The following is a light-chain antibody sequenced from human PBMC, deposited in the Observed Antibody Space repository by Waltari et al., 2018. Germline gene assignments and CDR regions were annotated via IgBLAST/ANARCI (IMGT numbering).Light chain of an antibody. V-gene: IGLV2-14*03. J-gene: IGLJ2*01. Sequence: QSALTQPASVSGSLGQSITISCTGTTSDIGRYTFVSWYQQYPGKVPRLVIYDVNNRASGISDRFSGSKSGDTASLTISGLQVEDEADYYCSSKGGASPLVLFGGGTRLTVL. CDR1: TSDIGRYTF. CDR2: DVN. CDR3: SSKGGASPLVL.